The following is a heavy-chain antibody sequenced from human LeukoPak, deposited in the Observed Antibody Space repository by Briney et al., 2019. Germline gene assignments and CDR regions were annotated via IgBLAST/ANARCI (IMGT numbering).Heavy chain of an antibody. CDR3: ARYDWAKYFDY. V-gene: IGHV4-59*01. D-gene: IGHD3-16*01. J-gene: IGHJ4*02. CDR1: GGSISPYY. CDR2: IYYSGST. Sequence: TSETLSLACTVSGGSISPYYWSWIRQPPGKGLEWISYIYYSGSTNYNPSLKSRVTMSVDTSKNQFSLKLTSVTAADTAVYYCARYDWAKYFDYWGQGTPVTVSS.